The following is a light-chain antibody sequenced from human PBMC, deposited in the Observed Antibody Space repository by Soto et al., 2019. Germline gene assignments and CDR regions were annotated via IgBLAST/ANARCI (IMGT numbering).Light chain of an antibody. CDR2: QDN. Sequence: SYDLTQPPSVSVSPGQTASITCSGDKLGNKFACWYQQKPGQSPILVIYQDNKRPSGIPERFSGSNSGNTATLTVSGTQAMDEADYYCQAWDSGTVVFGGGTKLTVL. CDR3: QAWDSGTVV. J-gene: IGLJ3*02. V-gene: IGLV3-1*01. CDR1: KLGNKF.